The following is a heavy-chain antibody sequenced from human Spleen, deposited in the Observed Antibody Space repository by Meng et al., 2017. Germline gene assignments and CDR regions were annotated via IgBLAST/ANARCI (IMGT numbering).Heavy chain of an antibody. CDR1: GGSIRSNHW. CDR3: ARTPGLRWTPKIDQ. CDR2: INQSGST. V-gene: IGHV4-4*02. D-gene: IGHD4-23*01. J-gene: IGHJ5*02. Sequence: QLPWQGSGPGLVNPSGTLALTSAVSGGSIRSNHWWSWVRQPPGKGLEWIGEINQSGSTTYNPSLKSRVTMSVDTSKNQFSLNLRSVTAADTAVYFCARTPGLRWTPKIDQWGLGTLVTVSS.